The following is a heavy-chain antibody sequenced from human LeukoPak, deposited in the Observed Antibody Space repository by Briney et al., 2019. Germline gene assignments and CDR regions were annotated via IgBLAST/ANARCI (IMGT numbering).Heavy chain of an antibody. CDR3: ASIRGGLGLAPGH. D-gene: IGHD3/OR15-3a*01. Sequence: GGSLRLSCAASGFSFGSYEMNWVRQAPGKGLEWVSYVSSSASTIYYADSVKGRFTISRDNAKNSLYLQMNSLRAEDTGVYYCASIRGGLGLAPGHWGQGTLVTVSS. CDR1: GFSFGSYE. J-gene: IGHJ4*02. CDR2: VSSSASTI. V-gene: IGHV3-48*03.